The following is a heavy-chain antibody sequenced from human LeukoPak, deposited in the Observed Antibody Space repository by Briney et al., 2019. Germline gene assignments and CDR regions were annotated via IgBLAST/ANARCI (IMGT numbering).Heavy chain of an antibody. CDR2: IKSDGSST. CDR3: ARDRAVVVAATGNDAFDI. D-gene: IGHD2-15*01. J-gene: IGHJ3*02. V-gene: IGHV3-74*03. Sequence: GGSLRLSCAASGFTFSSYWMHWVRQGPGKGLVWVSRIKSDGSSTTYADSVKGRFTISRDNAKNTLYLQMNSLRAEDTAVYYCARDRAVVVAATGNDAFDIWGQGTMVTVSS. CDR1: GFTFSSYW.